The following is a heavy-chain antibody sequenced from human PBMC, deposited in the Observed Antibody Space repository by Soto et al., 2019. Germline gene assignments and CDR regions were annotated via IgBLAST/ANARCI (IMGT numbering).Heavy chain of an antibody. CDR1: GFSFSNFG. V-gene: IGHV3-30*18. CDR2: ISYDGSNK. J-gene: IGHJ4*02. CDR3: AKESVAGTSYYFDY. Sequence: QVQLVESGGGVVQPGRSLRLSCAASGFSFSNFGMHWVRQAPGKGLEWVAVISYDGSNKYYADSAKGRFTISRDNSKNTLYLLMNSLRAEDTAVYYCAKESVAGTSYYFDYWGQGTLVTVSP. D-gene: IGHD6-19*01.